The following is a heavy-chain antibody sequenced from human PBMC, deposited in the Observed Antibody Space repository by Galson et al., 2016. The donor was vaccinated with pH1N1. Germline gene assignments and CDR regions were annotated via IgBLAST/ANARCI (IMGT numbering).Heavy chain of an antibody. CDR3: AKGGRGGTEGYYYAMDC. CDR2: ISAGSTAT. J-gene: IGHJ6*02. V-gene: IGHV3-23*01. D-gene: IGHD1/OR15-1a*01. CDR1: GFIFSSYA. Sequence: SLRLSCAASGFIFSSYAMTWVRQAPGRGLEWVSSISAGSTATFYADSVKGRFTISRDNPKNSLYLQMNSLGADDTAVYYCAKGGRGGTEGYYYAMDCWGQGTTVTVSS.